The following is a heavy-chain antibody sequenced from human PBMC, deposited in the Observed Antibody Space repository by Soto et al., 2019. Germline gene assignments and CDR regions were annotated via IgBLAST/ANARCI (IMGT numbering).Heavy chain of an antibody. D-gene: IGHD3-10*01. CDR2: ITGGGGST. CDR3: ARIHELNYSDY. CDR1: GFTFSNYA. Sequence: EVQLLESGGGLIQPGGSLRLSCAASGFTFSNYAMRWVRQAPGKGLEWVSSITGGGGSTYYADSVKGRFTVSRDNSKNTLYLKMNSLRAEDTAVYYCARIHELNYSDYWGQGALVSVSS. V-gene: IGHV3-23*01. J-gene: IGHJ4*02.